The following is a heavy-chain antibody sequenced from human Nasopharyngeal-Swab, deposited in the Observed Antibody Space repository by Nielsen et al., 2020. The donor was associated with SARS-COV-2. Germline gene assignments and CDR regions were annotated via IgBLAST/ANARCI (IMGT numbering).Heavy chain of an antibody. CDR2: IWYDGSNK. CDR3: ARASIAAAGTRIYYYGMDV. D-gene: IGHD6-13*01. V-gene: IGHV3-33*01. J-gene: IGHJ6*02. Sequence: VRQAPGKGLEWGVVIWYDGSNKYYADSVKGRFTISRDNSKNTLYLQMNSLRAEDTTVYYCARASIAAAGTRIYYYGMDVWGQGTTVTVSS.